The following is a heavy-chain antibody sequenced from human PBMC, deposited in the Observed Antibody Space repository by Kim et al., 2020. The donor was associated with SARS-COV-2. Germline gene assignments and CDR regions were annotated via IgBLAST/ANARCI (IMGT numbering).Heavy chain of an antibody. CDR2: VSYSGST. CDR1: GGSFSSYY. V-gene: IGHV4-59*08. CDR3: ARRSRYTELSYFDY. Sequence: SETLSLTCTVSGGSFSSYYWSWIRQPPGKGLEWIGYVSYSGSTNYNPSLKSRVTISVDTSKNQFSLKLSSVTAADTAVYYCARRSRYTELSYFDYWGQGTLVTVSS. D-gene: IGHD1-7*01. J-gene: IGHJ4*02.